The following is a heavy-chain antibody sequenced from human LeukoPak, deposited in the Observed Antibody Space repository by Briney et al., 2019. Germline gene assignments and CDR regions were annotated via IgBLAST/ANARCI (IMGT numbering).Heavy chain of an antibody. CDR1: GFTFSSFS. V-gene: IGHV3-48*01. D-gene: IGHD3-16*01. Sequence: PGGSLRLSCAASGFTFSSFSMNWVRQAPGKGLEWVSFITGSSSTIYYADSVKGRFTISRDNAKNSLYLQMNSLRAEDTAVYYCARGNTVWDYWGQGILVTVSS. J-gene: IGHJ4*02. CDR2: ITGSSSTI. CDR3: ARGNTVWDY.